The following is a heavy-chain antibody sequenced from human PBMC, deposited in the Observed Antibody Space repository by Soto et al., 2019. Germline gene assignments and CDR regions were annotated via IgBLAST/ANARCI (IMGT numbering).Heavy chain of an antibody. D-gene: IGHD4-17*01. CDR1: GGTFSSYA. V-gene: IGHV1-69*13. CDR3: ARDSVTTPVFFDY. J-gene: IGHJ4*02. CDR2: IIPIFGTA. Sequence: SVKVSCKASGGTFSSYAISWVRQAPGQGLEWMGGIIPIFGTANYAQKFQGRVTITADESTSTAYMELSRLRSDDTAVYYCARDSVTTPVFFDYWGQGTLVTVSS.